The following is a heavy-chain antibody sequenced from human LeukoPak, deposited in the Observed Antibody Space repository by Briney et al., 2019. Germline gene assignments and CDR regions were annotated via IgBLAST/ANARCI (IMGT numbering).Heavy chain of an antibody. Sequence: SGGSLRLSCAASGFTFSSYGMHWVRQAPGKGLEWVAVIWYDGSNKYYADSVKGRFTISRDNSKNTLYLQMNSPRAEDTAVYYCARDGNNWNYVVFGTYYYYYYGMDVWGQGTTVTVSS. D-gene: IGHD1-7*01. CDR3: ARDGNNWNYVVFGTYYYYYYGMDV. V-gene: IGHV3-33*01. J-gene: IGHJ6*02. CDR2: IWYDGSNK. CDR1: GFTFSSYG.